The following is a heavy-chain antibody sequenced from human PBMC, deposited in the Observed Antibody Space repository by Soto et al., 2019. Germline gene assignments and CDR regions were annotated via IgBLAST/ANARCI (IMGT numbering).Heavy chain of an antibody. CDR3: ARDRGDYGDYVFYYYYGMDV. J-gene: IGHJ6*02. Sequence: QVQLVESGGGVVQPGRSLRLSCAASGFTFSSYAMHWVRQAPGKGLEWVAVISYDGSNKYYADSVKGRFTISRDNSKNTLYLQMNSLRAEDTAVYYCARDRGDYGDYVFYYYYGMDVWGQGTTVTVSS. D-gene: IGHD4-17*01. CDR1: GFTFSSYA. V-gene: IGHV3-30-3*01. CDR2: ISYDGSNK.